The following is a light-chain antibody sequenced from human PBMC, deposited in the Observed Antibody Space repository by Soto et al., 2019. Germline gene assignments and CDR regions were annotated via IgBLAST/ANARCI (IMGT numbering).Light chain of an antibody. CDR3: QLYNSLLT. CDR2: DAS. Sequence: DIQMTQSPSTLSASVGDRVTITCRASQSISSWLAWYQQKPGKAPKLLIYDASSLESGVPSRFSGSGSGTEFTLTISSLQPDDFATYYCQLYNSLLTFGGGTKVDI. CDR1: QSISSW. J-gene: IGKJ4*01. V-gene: IGKV1-5*01.